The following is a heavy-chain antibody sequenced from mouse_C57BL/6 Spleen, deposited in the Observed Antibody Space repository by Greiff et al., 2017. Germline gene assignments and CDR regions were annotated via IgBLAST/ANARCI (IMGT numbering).Heavy chain of an antibody. CDR3: TTPSTVGYRGYAMDY. J-gene: IGHJ4*01. CDR1: GFNIKDYY. Sequence: VQLQQSGAELVRPGASVKLSCTASGFNIKDYYMHWVKQRPEQGLEWIGRIDPEDGDTEYAPKFKGKATMTADTSSNTAYLQLSSLTSEDTDVYFFTTPSTVGYRGYAMDYGGQGTSVTVSS. CDR2: IDPEDGDT. D-gene: IGHD2-1*01. V-gene: IGHV14-1*01.